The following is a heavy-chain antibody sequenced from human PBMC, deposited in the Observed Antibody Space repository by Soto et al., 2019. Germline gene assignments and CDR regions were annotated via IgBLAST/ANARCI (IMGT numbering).Heavy chain of an antibody. D-gene: IGHD1-26*01. CDR1: GFTFSNAW. V-gene: IGHV3-15*07. J-gene: IGHJ4*02. CDR2: IKSKTDGGTT. Sequence: EVQLVESGGGLVKPGGSLRLSCAASGFTFSNAWMNWVRQAPGKGLEWVGRIKSKTDGGTTDYAAPVKGRFTISRDDSKNTLYLQMNSLKAEDTAVYYCTTARGGIVGATRGDYWGQGTLVTVSS. CDR3: TTARGGIVGATRGDY.